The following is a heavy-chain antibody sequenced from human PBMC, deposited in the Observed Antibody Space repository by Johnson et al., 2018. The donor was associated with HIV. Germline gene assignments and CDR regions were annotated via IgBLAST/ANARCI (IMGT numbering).Heavy chain of an antibody. CDR2: ISYDGSNK. V-gene: IGHV3-30-3*01. CDR1: GFTFSSYA. Sequence: QVQLVESGGGVVQPGRSLRLSCAASGFTFSSYAMHWVRQAPGKGLEWVAVISYDGSNKYYAEYVKGRFTISRDNSKNTLYLQMNSLRAEDTAVYYCAGDSAYCGGDCHDAFDIWGQGTMVTVSS. J-gene: IGHJ3*02. D-gene: IGHD2-21*02. CDR3: AGDSAYCGGDCHDAFDI.